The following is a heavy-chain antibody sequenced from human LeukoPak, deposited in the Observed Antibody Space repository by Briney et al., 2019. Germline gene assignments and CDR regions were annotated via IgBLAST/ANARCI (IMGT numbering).Heavy chain of an antibody. Sequence: GGSLRLTCAASGFTFSSYNMNWVRQAPGKGLEWVSSISSSSSYIYYADSVKGRFTISRDNAKNSLYLQMNSLRAEDTAVYYCARPYYDVLTGYPDYWGQGTLVTVSS. CDR3: ARPYYDVLTGYPDY. CDR1: GFTFSSYN. CDR2: ISSSSSYI. V-gene: IGHV3-21*01. D-gene: IGHD3-9*01. J-gene: IGHJ4*02.